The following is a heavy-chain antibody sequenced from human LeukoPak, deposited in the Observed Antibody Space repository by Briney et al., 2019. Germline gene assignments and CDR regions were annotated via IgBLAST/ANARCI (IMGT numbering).Heavy chain of an antibody. D-gene: IGHD1-26*01. CDR3: AREDDSGDITNDWFDP. Sequence: SETLSLTCAVSGGSISSSNWWSWVRQPPGKGLEWIGEIYHSGSTNYNPSLKSRVTISVDKSKNQFSLQLSSVTPEDTAVYYCAREDDSGDITNDWFDPWGQGTLVTVSS. CDR2: IYHSGST. J-gene: IGHJ5*02. CDR1: GGSISSSNW. V-gene: IGHV4-4*02.